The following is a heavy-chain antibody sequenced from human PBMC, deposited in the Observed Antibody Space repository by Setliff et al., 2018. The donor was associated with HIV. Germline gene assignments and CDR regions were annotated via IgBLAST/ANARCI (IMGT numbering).Heavy chain of an antibody. Sequence: PSETLSLTCTVSGGSMRSSSFYWGWIRQAPGKGLEWIGSIYYSGSTYYNPSLKSRVTISVDTSKNQFSLKLSSVTAADTAVYYCARRSYYDITWFDPWGQGTLVTVSS. CDR2: IYYSGST. V-gene: IGHV4-39*01. CDR3: ARRSYYDITWFDP. J-gene: IGHJ5*02. D-gene: IGHD3-9*01. CDR1: GGSMRSSSFY.